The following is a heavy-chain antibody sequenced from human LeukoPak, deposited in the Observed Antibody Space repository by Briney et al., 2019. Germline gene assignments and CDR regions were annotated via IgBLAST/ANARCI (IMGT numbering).Heavy chain of an antibody. J-gene: IGHJ4*02. D-gene: IGHD4-17*01. V-gene: IGHV3-74*01. Sequence: GGSLRLSCAASGFTFSSYWMHWVRQAPGKGLVWVSRINSDGSSTSYADSVKGRFTISRDNAKNTLHLQMNSLRAEDTAVYYCPRTHGDYDLDYWGQGTLVTVSS. CDR1: GFTFSSYW. CDR3: PRTHGDYDLDY. CDR2: INSDGSST.